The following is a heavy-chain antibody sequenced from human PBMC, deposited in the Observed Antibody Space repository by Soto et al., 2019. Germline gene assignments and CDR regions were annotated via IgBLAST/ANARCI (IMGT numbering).Heavy chain of an antibody. Sequence: PSETLSLTCTVSGGSISSSSYYWGWIRQPPGKGLEWIGSIYYSGSTYYNPSLKSRVTISVDTSKNQFSLKLSSVTAADTAVYYCARLIQLRFDYWGQGTLVTVSS. CDR2: IYYSGST. V-gene: IGHV4-39*01. D-gene: IGHD5-18*01. J-gene: IGHJ4*02. CDR1: GGSISSSSYY. CDR3: ARLIQLRFDY.